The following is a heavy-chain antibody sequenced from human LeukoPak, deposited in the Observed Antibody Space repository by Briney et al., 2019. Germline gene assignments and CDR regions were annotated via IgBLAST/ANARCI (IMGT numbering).Heavy chain of an antibody. CDR2: IGPSGTST. J-gene: IGHJ4*02. D-gene: IGHD3-9*01. CDR3: TGSTTGYYSY. Sequence: GGSLRLSCSAPGFSFSAYAMHWVRQAPGRGLEYVSAIGPSGTSTYFADSVKGRFTISRDNSKNTVYLQMSSLRTEDTAVYFCTGSTTGYYSYWGQGTLVTVSS. V-gene: IGHV3-64D*06. CDR1: GFSFSAYA.